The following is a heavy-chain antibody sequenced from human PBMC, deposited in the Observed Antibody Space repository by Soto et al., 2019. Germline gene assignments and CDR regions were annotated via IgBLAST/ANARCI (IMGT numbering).Heavy chain of an antibody. CDR1: GYNFTNYW. D-gene: IGHD5-12*01. CDR3: ASYEYSGHEAFDV. Sequence: PGESLKISCKGSGYNFTNYWISWVRQMPGKGLEWMGRIDPSDSYINYSPSFQGHVTISADKYITTAYLQWSSLKASDTAIYFCASYEYSGHEAFDVWGQGTMVTVSS. CDR2: IDPSDSYI. J-gene: IGHJ3*01. V-gene: IGHV5-10-1*01.